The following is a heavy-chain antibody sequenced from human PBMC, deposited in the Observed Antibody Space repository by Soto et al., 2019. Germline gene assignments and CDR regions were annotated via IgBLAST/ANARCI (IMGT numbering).Heavy chain of an antibody. Sequence: QVQLVESGGGVVQPGRSLRLSCAASGFTFSSYAMHWVRQAPGKGLEWVAVISYDGSNKYYADSVKGRFTISRDNSKNTLYLQMNSLRAEDTAVYYCARDRGATVTYYYYGMDVWGQGTTVTVSS. V-gene: IGHV3-30-3*01. CDR1: GFTFSSYA. CDR2: ISYDGSNK. CDR3: ARDRGATVTYYYYGMDV. D-gene: IGHD4-4*01. J-gene: IGHJ6*02.